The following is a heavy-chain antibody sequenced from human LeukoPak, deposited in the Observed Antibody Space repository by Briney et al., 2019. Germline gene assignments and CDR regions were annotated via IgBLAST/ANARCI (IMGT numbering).Heavy chain of an antibody. J-gene: IGHJ4*02. Sequence: GASVKVSCKTSGFTSASSDMQWVRQARGQRLEWIGWIVVGSGNTNYAQKLQERVTVTRDMSTGTAYMELSSLRSEDTAVYYCVAGTRVVGATWGLDYWGQGTLVTVSS. CDR1: GFTSASSD. CDR3: VAGTRVVGATWGLDY. CDR2: IVVGSGNT. V-gene: IGHV1-58*02. D-gene: IGHD1-26*01.